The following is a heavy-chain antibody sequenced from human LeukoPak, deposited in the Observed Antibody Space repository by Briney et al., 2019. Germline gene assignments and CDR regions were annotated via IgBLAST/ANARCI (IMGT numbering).Heavy chain of an antibody. CDR2: IYYSGST. CDR3: ARGQFHYYFDY. D-gene: IGHD2-21*01. J-gene: IGHJ4*02. V-gene: IGHV4-59*01. CDR1: GGSISSYY. Sequence: PETLSLTCTVSGGSISSYYWSWIRQPPGKGLEWIGYIYYSGSTNYNPSLKSRVTISVDTSKNQFSLKLSSVTAADTAVYYCARGQFHYYFDYWGQGTLVTVSS.